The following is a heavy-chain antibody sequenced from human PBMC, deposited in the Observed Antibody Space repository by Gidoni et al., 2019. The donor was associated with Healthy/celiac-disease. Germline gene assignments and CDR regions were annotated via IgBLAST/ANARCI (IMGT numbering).Heavy chain of an antibody. Sequence: WVRQAPGKGLEWVAFIRYDGSNKYYADSVKGRFTISRDNSKNTLYLQMNSLRAEDTAVYYCAKVYTRYISSWYADYYYMDVWGKGTTVTVSS. D-gene: IGHD6-13*01. CDR2: IRYDGSNK. V-gene: IGHV3-30*02. CDR3: AKVYTRYISSWYADYYYMDV. J-gene: IGHJ6*03.